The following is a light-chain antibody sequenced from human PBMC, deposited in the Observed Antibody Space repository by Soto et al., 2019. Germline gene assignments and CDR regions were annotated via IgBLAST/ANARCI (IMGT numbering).Light chain of an antibody. CDR2: GAS. CDR3: QQYNNWWT. Sequence: EIVMTQSPATLSVSPGERATLSCRASQSVSSNLAWYQQKPGQAPRLLIYGASTRATGIPARFSGSGPGTEFTLTISRLQSEDFAVYYCQQYNNWWTFGQGTKVEIK. J-gene: IGKJ1*01. CDR1: QSVSSN. V-gene: IGKV3-15*01.